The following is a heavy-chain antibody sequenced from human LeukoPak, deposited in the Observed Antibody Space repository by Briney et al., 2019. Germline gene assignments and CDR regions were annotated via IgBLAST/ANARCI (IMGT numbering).Heavy chain of an antibody. CDR3: ANEVRPNDY. D-gene: IGHD1-1*01. Sequence: AGSLRLSCAASGFAFSSHARCWVRQAPGKGLEWVSSIDISGGSTYYADSAEGRITISRDNSKNTLYLQMNGLRVEDTALYYCANEVRPNDYWGQGTLVTVSS. J-gene: IGHJ4*02. CDR1: GFAFSSHA. CDR2: IDISGGST. V-gene: IGHV3-23*01.